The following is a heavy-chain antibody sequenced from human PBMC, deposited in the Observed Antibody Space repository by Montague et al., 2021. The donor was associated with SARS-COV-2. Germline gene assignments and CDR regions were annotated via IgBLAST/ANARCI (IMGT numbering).Heavy chain of an antibody. J-gene: IGHJ5*02. CDR1: GGSISSSSCY. D-gene: IGHD3-16*02. V-gene: IGHV4-39*07. CDR2: IYYSGST. CDR3: ARALIMITFGGVIAHWFDP. Sequence: SETLSLTCTVSGGSISSSSCYRGWIRQPPGKGLEWIGSIYYSGSTYYNPSLKSRVTISVDTSKNQFSLKLSSVTAADTAVYYCARALIMITFGGVIAHWFDPWGQGTLVTVSS.